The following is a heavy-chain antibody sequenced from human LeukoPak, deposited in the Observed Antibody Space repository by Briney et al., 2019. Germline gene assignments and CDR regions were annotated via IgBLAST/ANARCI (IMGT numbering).Heavy chain of an antibody. J-gene: IGHJ4*02. V-gene: IGHV4-59*08. Sequence: SETLSLTCTVSGGSISTYYWSWIRQPPGKGLEWIGHIYYSGSTTYNPSLKSRVTISVDTSKNQFSLKLSSLTAADTAVYYCARQSGYFDYWGQGALVTVSS. CDR1: GGSISTYY. D-gene: IGHD1-26*01. CDR2: IYYSGST. CDR3: ARQSGYFDY.